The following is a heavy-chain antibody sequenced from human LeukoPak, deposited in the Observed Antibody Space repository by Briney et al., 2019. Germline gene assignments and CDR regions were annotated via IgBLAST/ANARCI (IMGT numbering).Heavy chain of an antibody. V-gene: IGHV4-34*01. D-gene: IGHD3-3*01. CDR1: GGSFSGYY. CDR3: ARVYYDFWSGYYPEYYFDY. CDR2: TNHSGST. J-gene: IGHJ4*02. Sequence: PSETLSLTCAVYGGSFSGYYWSWIRQPPGKGLEWIGETNHSGSTNYNPSLKSRVTISVDTSKNQFSLKLSSVTAADTAVYYCARVYYDFWSGYYPEYYFDYWGQGTLVTVSS.